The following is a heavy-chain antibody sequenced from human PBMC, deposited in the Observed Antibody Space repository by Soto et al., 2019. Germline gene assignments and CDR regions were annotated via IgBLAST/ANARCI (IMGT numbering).Heavy chain of an antibody. Sequence: XETLSLTCSLSSGSFIGYYWSWIRQPPGKGLEWIGEISQSGNTNYSPPLKSRVSISIDTSKKQFSLNLASVSAADTAVYYCARAPKVSGSSQTRPDFWGQGTLVTVSS. V-gene: IGHV4-34*01. D-gene: IGHD6-6*01. CDR2: ISQSGNT. CDR1: SGSFIGYY. CDR3: ARAPKVSGSSQTRPDF. J-gene: IGHJ4*02.